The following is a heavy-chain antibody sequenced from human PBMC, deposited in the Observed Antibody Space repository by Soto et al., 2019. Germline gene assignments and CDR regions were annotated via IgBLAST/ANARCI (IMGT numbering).Heavy chain of an antibody. V-gene: IGHV4-30-2*01. Sequence: QLQLQESGSGLVKPSQTLSLTCAVSGGSISSGGYSWGWIRQPPGKGLEWIGYIYHSGSTYYNPSLKGRATTSADRAKIQFSLKLSSVTAADTAVYYCAKDPSPWGQGTLVTVPS. CDR1: GGSISSGGYS. CDR2: IYHSGST. CDR3: AKDPSP. J-gene: IGHJ5*02.